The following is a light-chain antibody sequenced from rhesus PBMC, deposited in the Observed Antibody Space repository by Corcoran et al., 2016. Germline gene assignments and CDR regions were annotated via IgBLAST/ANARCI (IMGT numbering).Light chain of an antibody. V-gene: IGKV1-25*01. CDR1: QGISSY. CDR2: KAS. Sequence: DIQMTQSPSSLSASVGDTVTITCRASQGISSYLAWYQQKPGKAPKLLIYKASPLQNGVPSRFSGSGSGTDFTLTISSLHPEYFATYYCQQHNSYPLTFGGGTKVEIK. CDR3: QQHNSYPLT. J-gene: IGKJ4*01.